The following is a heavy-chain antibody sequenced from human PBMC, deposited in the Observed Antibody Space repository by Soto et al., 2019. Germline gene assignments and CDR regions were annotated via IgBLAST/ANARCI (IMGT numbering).Heavy chain of an antibody. V-gene: IGHV3-30-3*01. CDR2: LSYDGSNK. CDR3: ARGSYYYDRNGYYPDDY. CDR1: GFTFSTYT. J-gene: IGHJ4*02. Sequence: QVQLVESGGGVVQPGRSLRLSCAASGFTFSTYTMHWVRQAPGKGLEWVAVLSYDGSNKLYADSVKGRFTISRDNSKNTLYLQMNSLRAEDTAVYYCARGSYYYDRNGYYPDDYWGQGTLVTVSS. D-gene: IGHD3-22*01.